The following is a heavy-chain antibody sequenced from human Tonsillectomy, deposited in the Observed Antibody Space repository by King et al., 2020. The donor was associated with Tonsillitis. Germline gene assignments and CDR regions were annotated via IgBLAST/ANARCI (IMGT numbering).Heavy chain of an antibody. V-gene: IGHV3-73*02. J-gene: IGHJ4*02. CDR3: FHRGGYSSTLVGY. D-gene: IGHD6-13*01. CDR2: IRSKANSYAT. Sequence: VQLVESGGGLVQPGGSLKLSCAASGFTFSGSAMHWVRQASGKGLEWVGRIRSKANSYATAYAASVKGRFTISRDDSKNTAYLQMNSLKTEDTAEYYCFHRGGYSSTLVGYWGQGTLVTVSS. CDR1: GFTFSGSA.